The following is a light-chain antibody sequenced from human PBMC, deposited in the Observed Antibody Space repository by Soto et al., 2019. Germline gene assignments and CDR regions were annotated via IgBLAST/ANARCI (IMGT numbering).Light chain of an antibody. V-gene: IGKV3-11*01. CDR1: QSVRSTS. Sequence: VLTQSPGTLSLSPGERATLSCRASQSVRSTSLGWYQQKPGQAPRLLIYDASNRATGIPARFSGSGSGTDFTLTISSLEPEDFAVFYCQQRSNWPLIPFGQGTRLEIK. CDR2: DAS. CDR3: QQRSNWPLIP. J-gene: IGKJ5*01.